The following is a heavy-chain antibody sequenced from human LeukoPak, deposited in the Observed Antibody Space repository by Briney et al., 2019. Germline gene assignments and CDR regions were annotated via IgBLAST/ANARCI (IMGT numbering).Heavy chain of an antibody. D-gene: IGHD4-17*01. Sequence: GGSLRPSCAASGVTLSSYGIHWVRQAPGKGLEWVSVISGSGGSTYYADSVEGRFTLTRTNSKNTLYLQMNNLITADTAVVYCAKATVTTRGNWFEARGQAALVTVSS. V-gene: IGHV3-23*01. CDR1: GVTLSSYG. CDR2: ISGSGGST. J-gene: IGHJ5*02. CDR3: AKATVTTRGNWFEA.